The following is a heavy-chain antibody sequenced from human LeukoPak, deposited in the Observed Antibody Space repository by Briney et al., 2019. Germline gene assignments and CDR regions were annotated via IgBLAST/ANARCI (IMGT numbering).Heavy chain of an antibody. CDR3: ARDGHRMYYYDSSNYRFDY. CDR1: GYTFTSYD. V-gene: IGHV1-8*03. CDR2: MNPNSGNT. J-gene: IGHJ4*02. D-gene: IGHD3-22*01. Sequence: ASVKVSCKASGYTFTSYDINWVRQATGQGLEWMGWMNPNSGNTGYAQKFQGRVTITRNTSISTAYMELSSLRSEDTAVYYCARDGHRMYYYDSSNYRFDYWGQGTLVTVSS.